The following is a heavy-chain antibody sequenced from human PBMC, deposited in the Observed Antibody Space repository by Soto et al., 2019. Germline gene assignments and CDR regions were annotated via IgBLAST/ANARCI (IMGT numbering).Heavy chain of an antibody. CDR1: GGSVSSGNFY. D-gene: IGHD3-10*01. V-gene: IGHV4-61*01. J-gene: IGHJ6*02. CDR3: ARDAKQPRDRGYYYYAMDV. Sequence: QVQLQESGPGLVKPSETLSLTCTVSGGSVSSGNFYWSWIRQPPWKGLEWIGYVYYSGSTNYNPSLKSRVTISIDTSKNQFSLNLNSVTAADAAVYYCARDAKQPRDRGYYYYAMDVWGQGTTVTVSS. CDR2: VYYSGST.